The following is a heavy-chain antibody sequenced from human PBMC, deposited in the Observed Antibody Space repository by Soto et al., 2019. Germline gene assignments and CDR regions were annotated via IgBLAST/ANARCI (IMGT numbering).Heavy chain of an antibody. D-gene: IGHD4-17*01. Sequence: SETLSLTCTVSGGSIISRSYYWGWIRQPPGKGLEWIGNVHYSGSTNYNPSLKSRVTISVDTSKNQFSLKLSSVTAADTAVYYCARASMDYGHYNDYWGQGTLVTVSS. V-gene: IGHV4-39*07. J-gene: IGHJ4*02. CDR2: VHYSGST. CDR3: ARASMDYGHYNDY. CDR1: GGSIISRSYY.